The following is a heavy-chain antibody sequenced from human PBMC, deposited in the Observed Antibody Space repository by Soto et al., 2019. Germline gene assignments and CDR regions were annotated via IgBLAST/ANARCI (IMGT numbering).Heavy chain of an antibody. CDR1: GFTFSSYG. J-gene: IGHJ6*02. Sequence: GGSLRLSCAASGFTFSSYGMHWVRQAPGKGLEWVAVIWYDGSNKYYADSVKGRFTISRDNSKNTLYLQMNSLRAEDTAVYYCARAAPWNYADYYYYYGMDVWGQGTTVTVSS. CDR3: ARAAPWNYADYYYYYGMDV. CDR2: IWYDGSNK. D-gene: IGHD1-7*01. V-gene: IGHV3-33*01.